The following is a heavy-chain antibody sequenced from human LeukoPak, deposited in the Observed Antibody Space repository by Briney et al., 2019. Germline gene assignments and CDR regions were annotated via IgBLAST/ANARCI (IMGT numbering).Heavy chain of an antibody. CDR1: GGSISSSSYY. Sequence: SETLSLTCTVSGGSISSSSYYWGWIRQPPGKGLEWIGTIFYSGTTYYNPSLKSRVTISVDTSKSQFSLKLSSVTAADTAVYYCARDLDYYDSSGYYSYYYMDVWGKGTTVTISS. D-gene: IGHD3-22*01. CDR2: IFYSGTT. CDR3: ARDLDYYDSSGYYSYYYMDV. V-gene: IGHV4-39*02. J-gene: IGHJ6*03.